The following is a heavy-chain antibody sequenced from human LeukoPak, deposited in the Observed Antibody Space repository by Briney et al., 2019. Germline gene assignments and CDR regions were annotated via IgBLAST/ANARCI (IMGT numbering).Heavy chain of an antibody. D-gene: IGHD3-10*01. J-gene: IGHJ3*02. CDR3: ATGTYYYGLNIFNI. CDR2: INPTGGST. CDR1: GYTFTTYY. V-gene: IGHV1-46*01. Sequence: GASVKVSCKASGYTFTTYYMYWVRQGPGQGLEWMGIINPTGGSTSYAQKFQGRVTLTRDMSTSTVYMELSSLRSEDTAVYYCATGTYYYGLNIFNIWGQGTMVTVSS.